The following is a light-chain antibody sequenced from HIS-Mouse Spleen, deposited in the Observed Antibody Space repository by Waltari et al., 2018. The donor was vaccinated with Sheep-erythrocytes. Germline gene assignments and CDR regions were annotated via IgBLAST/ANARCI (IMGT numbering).Light chain of an antibody. Sequence: DIQMTQSPSSLSASVGDRVTITCQASQDLSNYLNWYQQKPGKAPTLLIYDASNLETGVPSRFSGSGSGTDVTFTISSLQPEDIATYYCQQYDNLPLTFGGGTKVEIK. CDR1: QDLSNY. CDR3: QQYDNLPLT. CDR2: DAS. J-gene: IGKJ4*01. V-gene: IGKV1-33*01.